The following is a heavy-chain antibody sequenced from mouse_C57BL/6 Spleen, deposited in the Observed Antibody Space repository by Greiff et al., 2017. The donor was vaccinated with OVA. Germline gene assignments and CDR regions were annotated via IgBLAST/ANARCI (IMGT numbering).Heavy chain of an antibody. CDR2: IYWDDDK. CDR1: GFSLSTSGMG. CDR3: ARAYGSSYRWYFDV. V-gene: IGHV8-12*01. D-gene: IGHD1-1*01. J-gene: IGHJ1*03. Sequence: QVTLKVSGPGILQSSQTLSLTCSFSGFSLSTSGMGVSWIRQPSGKGLEWLAHIYWDDDKRYNPSLKSRLTISKDTSRNQVVLKITSVDTADTATNYCARAYGSSYRWYFDVWGTGTTVTGSS.